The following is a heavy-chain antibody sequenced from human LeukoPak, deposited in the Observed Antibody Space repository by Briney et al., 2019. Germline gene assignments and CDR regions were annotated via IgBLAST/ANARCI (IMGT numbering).Heavy chain of an antibody. Sequence: PSETLSLTCSVAGVFISSYYWSWIRQPPGKGLEWVGYIYYNGNTNTNYNPSLKSRVTISADTSKNQFSLKLSSVTAADTAVYYCARDGYYDSSGYYYKLDAFDIWGQGTTVTVSS. CDR2: IYYNGNTNT. J-gene: IGHJ3*02. V-gene: IGHV4-59*01. CDR3: ARDGYYDSSGYYYKLDAFDI. CDR1: GVFISSYY. D-gene: IGHD3-22*01.